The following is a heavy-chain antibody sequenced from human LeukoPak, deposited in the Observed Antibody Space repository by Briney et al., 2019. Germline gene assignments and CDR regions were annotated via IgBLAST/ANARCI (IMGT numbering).Heavy chain of an antibody. Sequence: SETLSLTCTVSGGSISSYYWNWIRQPAGKGLEWIGRIYTSGSTSYNSSLKSRVTISVDTSKNQFSLQVGSLTAADTALYYCARDVGGYNYGYSLDYWGQGTLVSVSS. CDR2: IYTSGST. CDR3: ARDVGGYNYGYSLDY. D-gene: IGHD5-18*01. CDR1: GGSISSYY. J-gene: IGHJ4*02. V-gene: IGHV4-4*07.